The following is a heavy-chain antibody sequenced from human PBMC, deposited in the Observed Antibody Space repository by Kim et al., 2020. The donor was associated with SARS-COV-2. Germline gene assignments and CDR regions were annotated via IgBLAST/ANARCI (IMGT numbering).Heavy chain of an antibody. Sequence: GGSLRLSCAASGFTFSSYGMHWVRQAPGKGLEWVAVISYDGSNKYYADSVKGRFTISRDNSKNTLYLQMNSLRAEDTAVYYCAKDGPPPVAAGYYYGMDVWGQGTTVTVSS. CDR1: GFTFSSYG. D-gene: IGHD2-15*01. V-gene: IGHV3-30*18. CDR2: ISYDGSNK. J-gene: IGHJ6*02. CDR3: AKDGPPPVAAGYYYGMDV.